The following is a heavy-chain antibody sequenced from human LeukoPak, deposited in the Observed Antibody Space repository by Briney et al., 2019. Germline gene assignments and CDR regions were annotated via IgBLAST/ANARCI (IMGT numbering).Heavy chain of an antibody. V-gene: IGHV3-30*02. CDR2: IWSDGSNK. CDR3: ARETAVAGSPRVDY. CDR1: GFTFSTYG. J-gene: IGHJ4*02. D-gene: IGHD6-19*01. Sequence: GGSLRLSCAASGFTFSTYGMHWVRQAPGKGLEWVAFIWSDGSNKYYADSVKGRYTISRDNSKNTLYLQMNSLRPEDTAVYYCARETAVAGSPRVDYWGQGTLVTVSS.